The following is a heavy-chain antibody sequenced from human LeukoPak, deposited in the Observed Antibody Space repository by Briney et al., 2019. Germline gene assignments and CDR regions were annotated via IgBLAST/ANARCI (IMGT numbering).Heavy chain of an antibody. Sequence: GGSLRLSCAASGFTFSSYEMNWVRQAPGKGLEWVSYISSSGSTIYYADSVKGRFTISRDNAKNSLYLQMNSLRAEDTAVYYCARDHHGSGSYPNPWGQGTLVTVSS. D-gene: IGHD3-10*01. CDR3: ARDHHGSGSYPNP. CDR1: GFTFSSYE. CDR2: ISSSGSTI. V-gene: IGHV3-48*03. J-gene: IGHJ5*02.